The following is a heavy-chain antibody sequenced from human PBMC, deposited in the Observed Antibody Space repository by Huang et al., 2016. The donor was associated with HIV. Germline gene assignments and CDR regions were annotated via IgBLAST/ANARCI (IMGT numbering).Heavy chain of an antibody. CDR3: ARQWTILEWLLGLDV. CDR1: GGSFTGHY. Sequence: QMQLQQRGAGLLKPSEPLSLTCGVSGGSFTGHYLTWIRQAPGKGLEWIGEVNDSGATNSNPSLNGRVTRSLDKANRELSLNLRSVTAADTAVYYCARQWTILEWLLGLDVWGQGTTVIVSS. CDR2: VNDSGAT. J-gene: IGHJ6*02. V-gene: IGHV4-34*02. D-gene: IGHD3-3*01.